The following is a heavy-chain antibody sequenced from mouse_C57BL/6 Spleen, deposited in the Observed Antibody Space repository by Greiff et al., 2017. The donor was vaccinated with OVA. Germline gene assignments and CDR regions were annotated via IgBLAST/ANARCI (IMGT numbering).Heavy chain of an antibody. D-gene: IGHD1-1*01. CDR3: TRERITTVVATDAMDY. V-gene: IGHV1-5*01. CDR1: GYTFTSYW. J-gene: IGHJ4*01. CDR2: IYPGNSDT. Sequence: EVKLVESGTVLARPGASVKMSCKTSGYTFTSYWMHWVKQRPGQGLEWIGAIYPGNSDTSYNQKFKGKAKLTAVTSASTAYMELSSLTNEDSAVYYCTRERITTVVATDAMDYWGQGTSVTVSS.